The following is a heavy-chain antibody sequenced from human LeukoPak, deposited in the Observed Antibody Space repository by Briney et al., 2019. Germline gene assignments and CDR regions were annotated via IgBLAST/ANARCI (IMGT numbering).Heavy chain of an antibody. Sequence: SETLSLTCAVYGGSFSGYYWSWIRQSPGKGLEWIGEINHSGRTNYNPSLKSRVAISVDTSKNQFSLKLSSVTAADTAVYYCVRGSTAHFDYWGQGILVTVSS. V-gene: IGHV4-34*01. CDR2: INHSGRT. CDR3: VRGSTAHFDY. CDR1: GGSFSGYY. J-gene: IGHJ4*02. D-gene: IGHD5/OR15-5a*01.